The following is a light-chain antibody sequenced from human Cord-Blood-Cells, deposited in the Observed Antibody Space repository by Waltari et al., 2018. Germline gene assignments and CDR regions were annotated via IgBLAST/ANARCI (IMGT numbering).Light chain of an antibody. CDR1: STDVGGYNY. CDR2: EVS. Sequence: QSALTQPPSASGSPGQSVTISRTGTSTDVGGYNYASWYQQHPGKAPQLMIYEVSKRPSGVPDRFSGSKSGNTASLTVSGLQAEDEADYYCSSYAGSNNLVFGTGTKVTVL. J-gene: IGLJ1*01. V-gene: IGLV2-8*01. CDR3: SSYAGSNNLV.